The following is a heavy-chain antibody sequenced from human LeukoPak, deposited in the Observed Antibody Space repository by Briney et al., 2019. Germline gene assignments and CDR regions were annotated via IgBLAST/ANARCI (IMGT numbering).Heavy chain of an antibody. CDR2: IYYIGNT. Sequence: SETLSLTCTVSGGSITSRSYYWGWLRHPPGKGLEWIGIIYYIGNTYYTPALKSRGPISVDTSKNQISHKLSSVTTADTAVYYCARHSWSSSWLYFDYWGQGTLVTASS. V-gene: IGHV4-39*01. J-gene: IGHJ4*02. D-gene: IGHD6-13*01. CDR1: GGSITSRSYY. CDR3: ARHSWSSSWLYFDY.